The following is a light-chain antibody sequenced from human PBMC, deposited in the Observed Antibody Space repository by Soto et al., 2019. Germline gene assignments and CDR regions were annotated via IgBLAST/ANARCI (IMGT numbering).Light chain of an antibody. CDR3: QQYDNSAPLS. Sequence: EIVLTQSPATLSLSPGDRATLSCGASQSVRSSYVAWYQQKTGLAPRLLIYDGPSRASGIPDRFSGSGSGTDFTLTIGRLEHEDFAVYYCQQYDNSAPLSFGGGTK. CDR1: QSVRSSY. V-gene: IGKV3D-20*01. J-gene: IGKJ4*01. CDR2: DGP.